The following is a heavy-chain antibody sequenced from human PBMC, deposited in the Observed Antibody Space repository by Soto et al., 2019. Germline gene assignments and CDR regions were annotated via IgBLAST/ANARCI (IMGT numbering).Heavy chain of an antibody. CDR3: ARESSYYGSGSYYLPIKYYYYYYYMDV. CDR2: IYYSGST. Sequence: PSETLSLTCTVSGGSISSGGYYCSWIRQHPGKGLEWIGYIYYSGSTYYNPSLKSRVTISVDTSKNQFSLKLSSVTAADTAVYYCARESSYYGSGSYYLPIKYYYYYYYMDVWGKGTTVTVSS. J-gene: IGHJ6*03. V-gene: IGHV4-31*03. CDR1: GGSISSGGYY. D-gene: IGHD3-10*01.